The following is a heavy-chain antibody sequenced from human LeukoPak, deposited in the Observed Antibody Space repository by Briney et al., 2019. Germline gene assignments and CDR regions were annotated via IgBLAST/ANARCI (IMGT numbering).Heavy chain of an antibody. CDR2: TSSSDAGT. CDR3: AKGYYGSGSYGWFDP. CDR1: GFPLSSYA. V-gene: IGHV3-23*01. J-gene: IGHJ5*02. Sequence: GGSLRLSCAAFGFPLSSYAMSWVRQAPGKGLEWVSATSSSDAGTYHADSVRGRFTISRDNSKNTLYLQMNSLRAEDTAVYYCAKGYYGSGSYGWFDPWGQGTLVTVSS. D-gene: IGHD3-10*01.